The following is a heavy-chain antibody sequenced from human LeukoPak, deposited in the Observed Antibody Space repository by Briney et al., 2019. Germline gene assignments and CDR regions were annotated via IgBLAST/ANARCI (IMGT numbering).Heavy chain of an antibody. Sequence: GGSLRLSCATSGFTFSSYSMNWVRQAPGKGLKWVSSISSSSSYIYYADSVKGRFTISRDNAKNSLYLQMNSLRAEDTAVYYCARDCSSTSCSNDAFDIWGQGTMVTVSS. CDR3: ARDCSSTSCSNDAFDI. D-gene: IGHD2-2*01. V-gene: IGHV3-21*01. J-gene: IGHJ3*02. CDR1: GFTFSSYS. CDR2: ISSSSSYI.